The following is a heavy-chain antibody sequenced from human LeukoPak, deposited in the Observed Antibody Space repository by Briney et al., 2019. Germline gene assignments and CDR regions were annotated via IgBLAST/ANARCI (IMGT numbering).Heavy chain of an antibody. J-gene: IGHJ3*02. D-gene: IGHD3-22*01. V-gene: IGHV3-74*01. CDR2: INSDGSST. CDR3: ARSSDYDSSGYYLLDAFDI. Sequence: PGGSLRLSCAASGFTFSSYWMHWVRQAPGKGLVWVSRINSDGSSTSYADSVKGRFTISRDNAKNTLYLQMNSLRAEDTAVYYCARSSDYDSSGYYLLDAFDIWGQGTMVTVSS. CDR1: GFTFSSYW.